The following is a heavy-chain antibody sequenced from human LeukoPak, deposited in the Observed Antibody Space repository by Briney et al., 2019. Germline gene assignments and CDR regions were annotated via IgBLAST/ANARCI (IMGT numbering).Heavy chain of an antibody. J-gene: IGHJ6*03. V-gene: IGHV1-69*05. CDR3: ARSQLSQDGYYYYYMDV. Sequence: SVKVSCKAYGGTFSSYAIRWVRQAPGQGLEWMGGIIPIFGTANYAQKFQGRVTITTDESTSTAYMELSSLRSEDTAVYYCARSQLSQDGYYYYYMDVWGKGTTVTVSS. CDR1: GGTFSSYA. D-gene: IGHD2-2*01. CDR2: IIPIFGTA.